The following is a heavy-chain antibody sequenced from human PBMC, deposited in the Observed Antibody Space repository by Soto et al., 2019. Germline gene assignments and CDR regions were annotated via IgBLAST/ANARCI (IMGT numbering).Heavy chain of an antibody. D-gene: IGHD4-17*01. CDR3: ARFRTTVYGMDV. V-gene: IGHV5-10-1*01. CDR2: IDPSDSYT. Sequence: GESLKISCKGSAYSFTNYWISSVRQMPGKGLEWMGRIDPSDSYTSYSPSLQGPVTISAGKSINTAYLQWSSLKASDTAMYYCARFRTTVYGMDVWGQGTTVTVSS. CDR1: AYSFTNYW. J-gene: IGHJ6*02.